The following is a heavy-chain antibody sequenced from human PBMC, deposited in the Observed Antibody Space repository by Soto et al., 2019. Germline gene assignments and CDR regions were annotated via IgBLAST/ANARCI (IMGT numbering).Heavy chain of an antibody. J-gene: IGHJ5*02. CDR2: ISYDGSNK. D-gene: IGHD3-22*01. CDR1: GFIFSNYA. V-gene: IGHV3-30*18. CDR3: ANEVGDRSAYYSAPTLFDP. Sequence: QAHLVESGGGVVQPGRSLRLSCAASGFIFSNYAMHWVRRAPGKGLEWVGLISYDGSNKYYADSRKGRFTITRDNAKNXLLXQRNSRRPEDTAVYHCANEVGDRSAYYSAPTLFDPWGQGTLVTVSS.